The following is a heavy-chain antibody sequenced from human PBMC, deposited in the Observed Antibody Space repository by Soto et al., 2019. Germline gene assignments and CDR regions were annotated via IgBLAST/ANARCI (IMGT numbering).Heavy chain of an antibody. CDR3: ARQETGTRST. Sequence: VESLKISCKGSGYIFTSYWIRWLRQMPGKGLEWMGRIDPSDSYTNYSPSFQGHVTISADKSISTAYLQWSSLKASDTAMYYCARQETGTRSTWGQGTLVTVSS. CDR2: IDPSDSYT. CDR1: GYIFTSYW. V-gene: IGHV5-10-1*01. J-gene: IGHJ5*02. D-gene: IGHD1-1*01.